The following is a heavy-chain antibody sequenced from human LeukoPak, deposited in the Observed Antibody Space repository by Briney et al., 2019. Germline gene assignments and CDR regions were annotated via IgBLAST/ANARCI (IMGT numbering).Heavy chain of an antibody. Sequence: PSETLSLTCAVSGGSISSSYYWSWIRQPPGKGLEWIGYIYYSGSTNYNPSLKSRVTISVDTSKNQFSLKLSSVTAADTAVYYCARVYGPNQRYSSSWYDNWFDPWGQGTLVTVSS. CDR2: IYYSGST. V-gene: IGHV4-59*08. D-gene: IGHD6-13*01. J-gene: IGHJ5*02. CDR3: ARVYGPNQRYSSSWYDNWFDP. CDR1: GGSISSSYY.